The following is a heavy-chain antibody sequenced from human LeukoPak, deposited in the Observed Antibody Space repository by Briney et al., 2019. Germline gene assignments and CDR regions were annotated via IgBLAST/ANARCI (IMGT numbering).Heavy chain of an antibody. Sequence: ASVKVSCKASGYTFTSYYMHWVRQAPGQGLEWMGIINPSGGSTSYAQKFQGRDTMTRETSTSTVYMELSSLRSDDTAVYYCARDRMVGFDYWGQGTLVTVSS. CDR1: GYTFTSYY. CDR2: INPSGGST. CDR3: ARDRMVGFDY. V-gene: IGHV1-46*01. J-gene: IGHJ4*02. D-gene: IGHD2-15*01.